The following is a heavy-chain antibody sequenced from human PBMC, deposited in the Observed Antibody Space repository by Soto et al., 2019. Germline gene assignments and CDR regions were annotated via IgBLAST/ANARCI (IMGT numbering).Heavy chain of an antibody. J-gene: IGHJ4*02. Sequence: PGGSLRLSCSASGFTFSSYAMHWVRQAPGKGLEWVAVISYEGSTKYYADSVKGRFTISRDNAKNSLYLQMNSLRAEDTAVYYCAISVVTMDWGQGTMVTIYS. D-gene: IGHD2-15*01. V-gene: IGHV3-30-3*01. CDR3: AISVVTMD. CDR2: ISYEGSTK. CDR1: GFTFSSYA.